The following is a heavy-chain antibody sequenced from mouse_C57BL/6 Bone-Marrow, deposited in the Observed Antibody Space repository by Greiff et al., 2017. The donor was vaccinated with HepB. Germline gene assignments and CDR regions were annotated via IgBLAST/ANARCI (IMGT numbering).Heavy chain of an antibody. D-gene: IGHD1-1*01. V-gene: IGHV1-81*01. CDR3: AINYYGSSYLFAY. CDR1: GYTFTSYG. Sequence: VQRVESGAELARPGASVKLSCKASGYTFTSYGISWVKQRTGQGLEWIGEFYPRSGNTYYNEKFKGKATLTADKSSSTAYMELRSLTSEDSAVYFCAINYYGSSYLFAYWGQGTLVTVSA. J-gene: IGHJ3*01. CDR2: FYPRSGNT.